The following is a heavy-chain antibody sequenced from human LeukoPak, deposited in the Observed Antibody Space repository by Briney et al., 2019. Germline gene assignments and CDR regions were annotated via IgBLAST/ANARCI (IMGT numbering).Heavy chain of an antibody. J-gene: IGHJ5*02. CDR3: ARGPLYTIFGVVTLFADNWFDP. Sequence: MASETLSLTCTVSGGSISSYYWSWIRQPPGKGLEWIGYIYYSGSTNYNPSLKSRVTISVDTSKNQFSLKLSSVTAADTAVYYCARGPLYTIFGVVTLFADNWFDPWGQGTLVTVSS. CDR2: IYYSGST. D-gene: IGHD3-3*01. CDR1: GGSISSYY. V-gene: IGHV4-59*12.